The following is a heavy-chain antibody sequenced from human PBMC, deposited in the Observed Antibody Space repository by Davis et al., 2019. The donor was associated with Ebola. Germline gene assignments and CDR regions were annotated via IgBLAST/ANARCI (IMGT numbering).Heavy chain of an antibody. V-gene: IGHV4-34*01. CDR2: INHSGRT. D-gene: IGHD1-1*01. CDR3: ARGLYPWELDY. CDR1: GGSFSGYY. J-gene: IGHJ4*02. Sequence: SETLSLTCAVYGGSFSGYYWSWIRQTPGKGLEWIGEINHSGRTNYNPSLKSRVTMSIDTSKNQFSLKLSSVTAADTAVYYCARGLYPWELDYWGQGTLVTVSS.